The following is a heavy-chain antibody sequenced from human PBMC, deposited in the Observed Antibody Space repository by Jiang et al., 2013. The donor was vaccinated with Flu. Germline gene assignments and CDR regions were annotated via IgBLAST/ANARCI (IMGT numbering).Heavy chain of an antibody. CDR2: FYHTGTT. J-gene: IGHJ3*02. Sequence: CAVSNYYISSGTSGSGSGSPQERGWSGLGTFYHTGTTYHNPSLKSRVAISIDTSKNHFSLTLNSVTAADTAVYYCARGGSFEAFDIWAQGTMVTVSS. CDR1: NYYISSGTS. CDR3: ARGGSFEAFDI. V-gene: IGHV4-38-2*01. D-gene: IGHD1-26*01.